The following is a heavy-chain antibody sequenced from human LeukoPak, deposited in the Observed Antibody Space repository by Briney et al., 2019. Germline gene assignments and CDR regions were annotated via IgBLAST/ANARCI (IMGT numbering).Heavy chain of an antibody. V-gene: IGHV3-23*01. D-gene: IGHD4-17*01. Sequence: PGGSLRLSRAASGFTFSSYAMSWVRQAPGKGLEWVSAISGSGGSTYYADSVKGRFTISRDNSKNTLYLQMNSLRAEDTAVYYCAKDRSMTTALDYWGQGTLVTVSS. CDR3: AKDRSMTTALDY. J-gene: IGHJ4*02. CDR2: ISGSGGST. CDR1: GFTFSSYA.